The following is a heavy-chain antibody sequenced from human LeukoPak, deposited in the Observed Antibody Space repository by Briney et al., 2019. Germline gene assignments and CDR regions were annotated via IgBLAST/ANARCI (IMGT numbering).Heavy chain of an antibody. CDR3: ARDAGYGYFDY. CDR2: ISASGGST. D-gene: IGHD5-18*01. CDR1: GFTFSSSA. J-gene: IGHJ4*02. V-gene: IGHV3-23*01. Sequence: PGGSLRLSCAASGFTFSSSAMSWVRQVPGKGLEWVSGISASGGSTSYADSVKGRFTISRDNSKNTLYLRMNSLRAEDTAVYYCARDAGYGYFDYWGQGTLVTVPS.